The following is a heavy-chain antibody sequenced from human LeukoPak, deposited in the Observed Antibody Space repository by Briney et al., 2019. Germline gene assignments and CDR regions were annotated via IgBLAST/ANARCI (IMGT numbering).Heavy chain of an antibody. CDR3: ARVRSYGSGHWYFDL. CDR1: GGSISSGSYY. V-gene: IGHV4-61*02. J-gene: IGHJ2*01. Sequence: SDTLSLTCTVSGGSISSGSYYWRRSRQPGGEGVGWIARRYNSGSTNYNLSLQSRDTKSEDTSKNQFSLKLSSVTAADTAVYYYARVRSYGSGHWYFDLWGRGTLVSVSS. D-gene: IGHD3-10*01. CDR2: RYNSGST.